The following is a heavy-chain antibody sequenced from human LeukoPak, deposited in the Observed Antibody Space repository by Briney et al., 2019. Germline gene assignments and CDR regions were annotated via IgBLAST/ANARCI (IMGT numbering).Heavy chain of an antibody. CDR3: ATEGGRSYYFH. D-gene: IGHD3-10*01. J-gene: IGHJ4*02. Sequence: ASVKVSCKVSGYTLTELAMHWVRQAPGKGLEWMGGFDPEDGETIYAQRFQGRVAMTEDTSTDTAYMELSSLRSEDTAVYYCATEGGRSYYFHWGQGTLVTVSS. CDR1: GYTLTELA. V-gene: IGHV1-24*01. CDR2: FDPEDGET.